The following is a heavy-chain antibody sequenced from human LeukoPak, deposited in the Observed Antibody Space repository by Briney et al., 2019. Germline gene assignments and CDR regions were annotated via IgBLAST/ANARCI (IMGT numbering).Heavy chain of an antibody. D-gene: IGHD6-13*01. CDR1: GYTFTDYY. CDR3: ARDRIAAAGNWFDP. V-gene: IGHV1-2*02. J-gene: IGHJ5*02. CDR2: INPNSGGT. Sequence: ASVKVSCKASGYTFTDYYMHWVRQAPGQGLEWMGWINPNSGGTNYAQKFQGRVTMTRDTSISTAYMELSRLRSDDTAVYYCARDRIAAAGNWFDPWGQGTLVTVSS.